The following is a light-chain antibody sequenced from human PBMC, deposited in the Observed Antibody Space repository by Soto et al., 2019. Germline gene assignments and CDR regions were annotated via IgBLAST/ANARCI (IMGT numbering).Light chain of an antibody. CDR2: WAS. CDR3: QQYYSTWWT. J-gene: IGKJ1*01. CDR1: RNILYSSNNKNY. Sequence: DIVMTQSPDSLAVSLGERATINCRSSRNILYSSNNKNYLAWFQQKSGQPPKLLFYWASARESGVPDRFSASGSGTNFILTISSLQAEDVAVYYCQQYYSTWWTFGQGTKVEIK. V-gene: IGKV4-1*01.